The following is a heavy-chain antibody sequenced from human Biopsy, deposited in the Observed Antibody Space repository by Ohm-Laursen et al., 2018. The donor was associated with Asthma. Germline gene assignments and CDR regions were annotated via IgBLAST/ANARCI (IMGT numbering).Heavy chain of an antibody. CDR1: GGSINIGDYY. V-gene: IGHV4-31*03. Sequence: TLSLTCTVSGGSINIGDYYWSWIRQHPVKGLEWIGHIYYSGSTYYNPSLKSRVSISLDTSKNQFSLSLTSVTAADTAAYYCARGVITNWFDPWGQGTLVTVSS. CDR3: ARGVITNWFDP. CDR2: IYYSGST. J-gene: IGHJ5*02. D-gene: IGHD3-16*02.